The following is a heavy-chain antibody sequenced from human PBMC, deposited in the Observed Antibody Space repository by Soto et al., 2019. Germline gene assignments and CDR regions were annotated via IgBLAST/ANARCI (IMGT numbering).Heavy chain of an antibody. CDR2: IYYSGRH. CDR1: GCSISSGDYY. V-gene: IGHV4-30-4*01. Sequence: SGTLSLTCAVSGCSISSGDYYWGWIRQPPGKGLEWIGYIYYSGRHYYNPSLKSRVNISVDTSKNQFSLKLSSVTAADTAVYYCARDQAGLDYFDYWGQGTLVTVSS. CDR3: ARDQAGLDYFDY. D-gene: IGHD6-13*01. J-gene: IGHJ4*02.